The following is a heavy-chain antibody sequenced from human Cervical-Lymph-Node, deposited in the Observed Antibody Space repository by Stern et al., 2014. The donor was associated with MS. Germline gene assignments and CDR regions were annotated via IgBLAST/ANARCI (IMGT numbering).Heavy chain of an antibody. CDR1: GFSFNKYA. Sequence: EVQLVESGGDLVQPGGSLRLSCVASGFSFNKYAMSWVRQAPGKGLEWVSAISLDDDVTYDKDSVKGRFTISRDNSKNMVFLQMNSLRAADTAIYYCAKDRNGDYVNWFDSWGPGTLVTVSS. CDR2: ISLDDDVT. CDR3: AKDRNGDYVNWFDS. J-gene: IGHJ5*01. V-gene: IGHV3-23*04. D-gene: IGHD4-17*01.